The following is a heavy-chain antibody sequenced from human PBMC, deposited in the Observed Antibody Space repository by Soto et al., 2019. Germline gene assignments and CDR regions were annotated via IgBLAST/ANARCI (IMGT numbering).Heavy chain of an antibody. CDR1: GGSVNIDGYY. CDR3: ARESYSFGRAFDI. CDR2: IHYSVTT. J-gene: IGHJ4*02. Sequence: QVHLQESGPGLVKPSQTLSLTCTVSGGSVNIDGYYWSWIRQHPGNGLEWIGYIHYSVTTYYNPSLKSRLPISVDTSKNQFSLQLSSVIAADTALYYCARESYSFGRAFDIWGQGTLVTVSS. V-gene: IGHV4-31*03. D-gene: IGHD5-12*01.